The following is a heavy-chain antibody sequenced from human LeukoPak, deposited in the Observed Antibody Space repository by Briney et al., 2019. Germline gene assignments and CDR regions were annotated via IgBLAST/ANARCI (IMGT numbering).Heavy chain of an antibody. CDR3: ASYYFDY. V-gene: IGHV3-7*01. CDR1: GFTFSSYW. Sequence: GGSLRLSCAAYGFTFSSYWMSWVRQAPGKGLEWVANIKQDGSEKYYVDSVKGRFTISRDNAKNSLYLQMNSLRAEDTAVYYCASYYFDYWGQGTLVTVSS. J-gene: IGHJ4*02. CDR2: IKQDGSEK.